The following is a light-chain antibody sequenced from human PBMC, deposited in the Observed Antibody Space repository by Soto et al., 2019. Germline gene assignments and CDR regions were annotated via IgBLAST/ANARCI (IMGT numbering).Light chain of an antibody. Sequence: DMQITDSHSTLSASVGDRVTITCRTRQSISSWLAWYQQKPGKAPKLLIYDASSLESGVPSRFSGSGSGTEFTLTISSLQLDDFATYYCQQYNSYSGTFGQGTKVDIK. CDR3: QQYNSYSGT. CDR2: DAS. CDR1: QSISSW. J-gene: IGKJ2*02. V-gene: IGKV1-5*01.